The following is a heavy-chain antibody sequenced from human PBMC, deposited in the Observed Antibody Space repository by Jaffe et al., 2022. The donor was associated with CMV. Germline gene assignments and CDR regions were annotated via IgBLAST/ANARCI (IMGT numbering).Heavy chain of an antibody. Sequence: QLQLQESGPGLVKPSETLSLTCTVSGGSISSSSYYWGWIRQPPGKGLEWIGSIYYSGSTYYNPSLKSRVTISVDTSKNQFSLKLSSVTAADTAVYYCARTYRYYYYMDVWGKGTTVTVSS. V-gene: IGHV4-39*01. J-gene: IGHJ6*03. CDR3: ARTYRYYYYMDV. D-gene: IGHD1-1*01. CDR1: GGSISSSSYY. CDR2: IYYSGST.